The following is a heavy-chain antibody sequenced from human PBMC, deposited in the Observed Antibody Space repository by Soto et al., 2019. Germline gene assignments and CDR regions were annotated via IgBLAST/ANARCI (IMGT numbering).Heavy chain of an antibody. CDR2: IYYSGST. CDR3: ARAPAGGCSSTSCYPYWFDP. D-gene: IGHD2-2*01. V-gene: IGHV4-59*01. Sequence: SETLSLTCTVSGGSISSYYWCWIRQPPGKGLEWIGYIYYSGSTNYNPSLKSRVTISVDTSKNQFSLKLSSVTAADTAVYYCARAPAGGCSSTSCYPYWFDPWGQGTLVTVSS. CDR1: GGSISSYY. J-gene: IGHJ5*02.